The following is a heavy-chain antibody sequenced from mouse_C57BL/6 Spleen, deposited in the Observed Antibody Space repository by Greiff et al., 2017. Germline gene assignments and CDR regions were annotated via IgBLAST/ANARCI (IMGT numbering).Heavy chain of an antibody. D-gene: IGHD1-1*01. CDR1: GYSITSGYY. CDR2: ISDDGSN. CDR3: ARDGSYYGSSYDAY. J-gene: IGHJ3*01. V-gene: IGHV3-6*01. Sequence: EVQVVESGPGLVKPSQSLSLTCSVTGYSITSGYYWNWIRQFPGNKLEWMGYISDDGSNNYNPSLKNRISITRDTSKNQFFLTLNSVTTEDTATYYCARDGSYYGSSYDAYWGQGTLVTVSA.